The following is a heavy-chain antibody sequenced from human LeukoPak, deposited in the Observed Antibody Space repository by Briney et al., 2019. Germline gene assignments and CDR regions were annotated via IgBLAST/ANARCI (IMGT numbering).Heavy chain of an antibody. CDR1: GFTFSSYG. Sequence: GGSLRLSCAASGFTFSSYGVNWVRQAPGKGLEWVSSISSSSSYIYYADSVKGRFTISRDNAKNSLYLQMDSLRAEDTAVYYCARRSSGWYEFDHWGQGTLVTVSS. V-gene: IGHV3-21*01. D-gene: IGHD6-19*01. CDR3: ARRSSGWYEFDH. CDR2: ISSSSSYI. J-gene: IGHJ4*02.